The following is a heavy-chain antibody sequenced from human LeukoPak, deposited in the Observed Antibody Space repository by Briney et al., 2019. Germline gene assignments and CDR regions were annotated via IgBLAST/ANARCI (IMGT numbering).Heavy chain of an antibody. D-gene: IGHD3-3*01. CDR2: ISSSGSTK. CDR3: ARTYDFGRGPPGDAFDN. J-gene: IGHJ3*02. CDR1: GFTFSDYY. Sequence: PGGSLRLSCAASGFTFSDYYMSWIRQAPGKGLEWVSYISSSGSTKYYADSVKGRFTISRDDARESVFLQMDGLRVDDTAVYYCARTYDFGRGPPGDAFDNWGPGTWVIVSA. V-gene: IGHV3-11*04.